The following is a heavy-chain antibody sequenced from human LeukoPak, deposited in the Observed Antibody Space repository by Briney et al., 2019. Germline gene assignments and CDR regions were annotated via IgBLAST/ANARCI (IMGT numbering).Heavy chain of an antibody. CDR3: ARRQLGYYGSGSYYIAPKYYFDY. V-gene: IGHV4-34*01. CDR2: INHSGST. CDR1: GFTFSTYS. J-gene: IGHJ4*02. D-gene: IGHD3-10*01. Sequence: GSLRLSCVASGFTFSTYSMNWIRQPPGKGLEWIGEINHSGSTNYNPSLKSRVTISVDTSKNQFSLKLSSVTAADTAVYYCARRQLGYYGSGSYYIAPKYYFDYWGQGTLVTVSS.